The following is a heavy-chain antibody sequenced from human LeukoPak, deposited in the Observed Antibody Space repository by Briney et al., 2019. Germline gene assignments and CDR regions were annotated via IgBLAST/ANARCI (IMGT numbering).Heavy chain of an antibody. J-gene: IGHJ4*02. CDR1: GGTFSIYA. Sequence: SVKVSFKASGGTFSIYAISWVRQAPGQGLEWMGGIIPIFGTANYAQKFQGRVTITADKSTSTAYMELSSLRSEDTAVYYCARGPNSGYDLLPDYWGQGTLVTVSS. CDR3: ARGPNSGYDLLPDY. CDR2: IIPIFGTA. V-gene: IGHV1-69*06. D-gene: IGHD5-12*01.